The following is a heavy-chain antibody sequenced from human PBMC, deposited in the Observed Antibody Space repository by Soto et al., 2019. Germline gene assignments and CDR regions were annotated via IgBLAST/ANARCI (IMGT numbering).Heavy chain of an antibody. CDR1: GGTFSNYA. J-gene: IGHJ1*01. Sequence: QVQLVQYGAEVKKPGSSVKVSCKASGGTFSNYALSWVRQAPGQGLEWMGDIIPIFGTTNNEQKVQGRVTINADEATSTAYMELRSLRSEDTAVYYCASRGERAYYDTSVYGWGQGTLVTVSS. CDR2: IIPIFGTT. CDR3: ASRGERAYYDTSVYG. V-gene: IGHV1-69*12. D-gene: IGHD3-22*01.